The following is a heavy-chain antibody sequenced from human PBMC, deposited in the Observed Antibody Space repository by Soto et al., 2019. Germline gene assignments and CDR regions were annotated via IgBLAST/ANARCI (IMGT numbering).Heavy chain of an antibody. CDR3: ADGGRYAYY. D-gene: IGHD1-26*01. J-gene: IGHJ4*02. V-gene: IGHV3-23*01. Sequence: EVQLLESGGDVVQPGGSLRLACAASGFSFSSYAMGWVRQAPGKGLDWVSSISAGGDGTYYADSVKGRFTISRDNSKNTVYLQMNSLRAEDTAVYYCADGGRYAYYWGQGTLVTVSS. CDR2: ISAGGDGT. CDR1: GFSFSSYA.